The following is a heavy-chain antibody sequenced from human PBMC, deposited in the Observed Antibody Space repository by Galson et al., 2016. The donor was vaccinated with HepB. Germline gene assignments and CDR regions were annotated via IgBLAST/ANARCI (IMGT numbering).Heavy chain of an antibody. J-gene: IGHJ6*02. CDR1: GFTFSSYA. CDR3: AREGDDYGDYVSGDYYGMDV. CDR2: ISYDGSNK. D-gene: IGHD4-17*01. V-gene: IGHV3-30-3*01. Sequence: SLRLSCAASGFTFSSYAMHWVRQAPGKGLEWVAVISYDGSNKYYADSVKGRFTISRDNSKNTLYLQMNGLRAEDTAVYYCAREGDDYGDYVSGDYYGMDVWGQGTTV.